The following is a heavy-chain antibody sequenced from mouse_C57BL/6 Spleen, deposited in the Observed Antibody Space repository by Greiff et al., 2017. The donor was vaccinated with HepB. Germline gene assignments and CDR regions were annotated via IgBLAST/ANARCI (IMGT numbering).Heavy chain of an antibody. CDR3: ARDRVYYFDY. D-gene: IGHD3-1*01. Sequence: EVHLVESEGGLVQPGSSMKLSCTASGFTFSDYYMAWVRQVPEKGLEWVANINYDGSSTYYLDSLKSRFIISRNNAKNILYLQMSSLKSEDTATYYCARDRVYYFDYWGQGTTLTVSS. CDR1: GFTFSDYY. J-gene: IGHJ2*01. V-gene: IGHV5-16*01. CDR2: INYDGSST.